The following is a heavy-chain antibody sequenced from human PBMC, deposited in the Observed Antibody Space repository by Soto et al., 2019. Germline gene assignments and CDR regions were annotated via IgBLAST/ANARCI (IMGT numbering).Heavy chain of an antibody. V-gene: IGHV4-59*01. CDR3: ASGTVTTLDYYFDY. J-gene: IGHJ4*02. CDR2: IYYSGST. D-gene: IGHD4-17*01. Sequence: ASETLSLTCTVSGGSISSYYWSWIRQPPGKGLEWIGYIYYSGSTNYNPSLKSRVTISVDTSKNQFSLKLSSVTAADTAVYYCASGTVTTLDYYFDYWGQGTLVTVSS. CDR1: GGSISSYY.